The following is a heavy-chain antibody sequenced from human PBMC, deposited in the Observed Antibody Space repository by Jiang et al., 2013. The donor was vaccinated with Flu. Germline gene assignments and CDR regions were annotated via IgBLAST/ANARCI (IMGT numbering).Heavy chain of an antibody. Sequence: SGAEVKKPGSSVKVSCKASEHFSSYAISWVRQAPGQGLEWMGGIIPIFGTANYAQKFQGRVTITADESTSTAYMELSSLRSEDTAVYYCASLPVQQWLGDVYYFDYWGQGTLVTVSS. D-gene: IGHD6-19*01. V-gene: IGHV1-69*01. CDR3: ASLPVQQWLGDVYYFDY. CDR1: EHFSSYA. J-gene: IGHJ4*02. CDR2: IIPIFGTA.